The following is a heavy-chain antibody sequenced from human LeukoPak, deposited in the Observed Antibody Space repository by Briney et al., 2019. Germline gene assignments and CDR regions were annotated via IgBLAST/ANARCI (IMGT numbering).Heavy chain of an antibody. CDR3: ARAGSHFYSTYGMDV. J-gene: IGHJ6*02. CDR1: GYTFTSYG. CDR2: ISAYNGNT. Sequence: ASVKVSCKASGYTFTSYGISWVRQAPGQGLEWMGWISAYNGNTNYAQKLQGRVTMTTDTSTSTAYMELRSLRSDDTAVYYCARAGSHFYSTYGMDVWGQGTTVTVSS. D-gene: IGHD6-13*01. V-gene: IGHV1-18*01.